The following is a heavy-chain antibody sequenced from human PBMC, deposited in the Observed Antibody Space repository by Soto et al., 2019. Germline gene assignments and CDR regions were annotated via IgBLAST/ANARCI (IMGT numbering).Heavy chain of an antibody. CDR3: ARGVQDSSSWAYYYYYGMDV. V-gene: IGHV1-69*01. CDR2: IIRIFGTA. Sequence: QVQLVQSGAEVKKPGSSVKVSCKASGGTFSSYAISWVRQAPGQGLEWMGGIIRIFGTANYAHKFQGRVTINADESTSIAYMELSSLRPEDTAVYYCARGVQDSSSWAYYYYYGMDVWGQGTTVTVSS. CDR1: GGTFSSYA. D-gene: IGHD6-13*01. J-gene: IGHJ6*02.